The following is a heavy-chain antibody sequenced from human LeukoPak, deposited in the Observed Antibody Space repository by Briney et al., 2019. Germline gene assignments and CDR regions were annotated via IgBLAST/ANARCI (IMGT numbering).Heavy chain of an antibody. CDR1: GGSISGYY. D-gene: IGHD3-9*01. CDR3: ARHVMSYDILTGYYSGYEWFDP. CDR2: IYYRGST. V-gene: IGHV4-59*08. Sequence: SETLSLTCTVSGGSISGYYWSWIRQPPGKGLEWIGYIYYRGSTNYNPSLKSRVTISVDTSKNQFSLKLSSVTAADTAVYYCARHVMSYDILTGYYSGYEWFDPWGQGTLVTVSS. J-gene: IGHJ5*02.